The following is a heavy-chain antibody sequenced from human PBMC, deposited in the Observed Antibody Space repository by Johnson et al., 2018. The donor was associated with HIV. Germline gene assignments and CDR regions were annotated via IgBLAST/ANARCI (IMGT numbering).Heavy chain of an antibody. V-gene: IGHV3-33*06. CDR3: AKDRVLGNQDDAFDM. Sequence: QVQLVESGGGVVQPGRSLRLSCAASGFTFSSFGMHWVRQATGKGLEWVAVIWYDGTNKYYADSVKGRFSISRDNSKNTLYLQMNSLRAEDTAVYYCAKDRVLGNQDDAFDMWGQGTMVTVSS. CDR1: GFTFSSFG. CDR2: IWYDGTNK. J-gene: IGHJ3*02. D-gene: IGHD7-27*01.